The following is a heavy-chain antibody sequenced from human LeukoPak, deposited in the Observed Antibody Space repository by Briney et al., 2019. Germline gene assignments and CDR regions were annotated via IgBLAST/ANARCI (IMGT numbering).Heavy chain of an antibody. V-gene: IGHV1-69*05. CDR1: GGTFRSYA. J-gene: IGHJ3*02. CDR2: IIPISGTT. D-gene: IGHD3-22*01. Sequence: GSSVKVSCKASGGTFRSYAISWVRQAPGQGLEWMGRIIPISGTTNYAQKFQGRVTIITDESTSTAYMELSSLRSEDTAVYYCARDTRKQRSSGYYLMDAFDIWGQGTMVTVSS. CDR3: ARDTRKQRSSGYYLMDAFDI.